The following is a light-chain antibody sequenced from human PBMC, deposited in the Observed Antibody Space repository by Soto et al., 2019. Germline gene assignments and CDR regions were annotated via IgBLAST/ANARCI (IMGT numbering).Light chain of an antibody. CDR2: GAS. CDR1: QSVRSNY. Sequence: EIVLTQSPGTLSLSSGERATLSCRASQSVRSNYLAWYQQKPGQAPRLLIYGASSRATGIPDRFGGSGSGKDFTLTISRLEPEDFAVSYCQQYASSPLTFGGGTKVEIK. CDR3: QQYASSPLT. V-gene: IGKV3-20*01. J-gene: IGKJ4*01.